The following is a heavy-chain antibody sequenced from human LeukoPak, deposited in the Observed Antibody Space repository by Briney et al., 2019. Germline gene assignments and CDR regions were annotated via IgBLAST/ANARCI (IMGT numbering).Heavy chain of an antibody. CDR2: VNPSGGST. V-gene: IGHV1-46*01. J-gene: IGHJ4*02. CDR1: GDTFTSYY. Sequence: ASVKVSCKASGDTFTSYYMHWVRQAPGQGLEWMGIVNPSGGSTSYAQKFQGRVTMTRDTSTSTVYMELSSLRSEDTAVYYCARDWVFRGYSYGYSHFFDYWGQGTLVTVSS. D-gene: IGHD5-18*01. CDR3: ARDWVFRGYSYGYSHFFDY.